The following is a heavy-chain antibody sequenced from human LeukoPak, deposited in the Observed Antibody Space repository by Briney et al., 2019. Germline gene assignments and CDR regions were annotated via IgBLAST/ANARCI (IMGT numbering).Heavy chain of an antibody. V-gene: IGHV3-48*01. CDR2: ISSSSSTI. D-gene: IGHD3-22*01. Sequence: GGSLRLSCAASGFTFSSYSMNWVRQAPGKGLEWVSYISSSSSTIYYADSVKGRFTISRDISKNTLYLQMNSLRAEDSALYYCARGGRGSAAVVAPRSFDIWGQGTMVTVSS. J-gene: IGHJ3*02. CDR3: ARGGRGSAAVVAPRSFDI. CDR1: GFTFSSYS.